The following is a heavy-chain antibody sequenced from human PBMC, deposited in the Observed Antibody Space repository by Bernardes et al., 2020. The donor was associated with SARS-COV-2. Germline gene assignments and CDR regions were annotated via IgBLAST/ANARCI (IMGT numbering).Heavy chain of an antibody. CDR1: GYSFTSYH. CDR2: INLSGGAT. CDR3: VRPQYNSGWSSYYFDH. D-gene: IGHD6-19*01. V-gene: IGHV1-46*03. J-gene: IGHJ4*02. Sequence: ASVKVSCKASGYSFTSYHMHWVRQAPGQGPEWMGIINLSGGATSYAREFWGRVTMTRDTSTSTVYMELSSLRSEDTAVYYCVRPQYNSGWSSYYFDHWGQGTLVTVSS.